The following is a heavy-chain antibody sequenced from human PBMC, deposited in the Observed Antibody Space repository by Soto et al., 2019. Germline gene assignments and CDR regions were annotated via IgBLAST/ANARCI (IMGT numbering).Heavy chain of an antibody. J-gene: IGHJ5*01. CDR3: ARLIARTSMCDWFDS. D-gene: IGHD6-13*01. CDR2: INPFDGSR. Sequence: GASVKVSCKASGYIFTSYYIHWVRQAPGQGLEWMGWINPFDGSRMFAQSFQGRVTMTRDTSTSTVYMEVSSLRSEDTAVYFCARLIARTSMCDWFDSWGKGILVTVSS. V-gene: IGHV1-46*01. CDR1: GYIFTSYY.